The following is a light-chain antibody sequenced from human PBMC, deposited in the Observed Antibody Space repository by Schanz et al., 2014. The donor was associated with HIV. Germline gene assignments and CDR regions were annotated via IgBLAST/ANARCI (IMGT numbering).Light chain of an antibody. Sequence: DIQMTQSPSSLSASVGDRVTITCRASQSISIYLNWYQQKPGKAPKLLISAASSLQSGVPSRFSGSGSGTEFTLTITSLQPDDFATYYCQQYSTSSRTFGQGTKVEMK. CDR3: QQYSTSSRT. CDR1: QSISIY. J-gene: IGKJ1*01. CDR2: AAS. V-gene: IGKV1-39*01.